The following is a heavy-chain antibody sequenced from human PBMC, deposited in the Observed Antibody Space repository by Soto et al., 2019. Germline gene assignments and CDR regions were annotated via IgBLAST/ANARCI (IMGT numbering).Heavy chain of an antibody. CDR3: ARRERAAGTDWWFDP. J-gene: IGHJ5*02. CDR1: GGSISSSSFH. V-gene: IGHV4-39*01. D-gene: IGHD6-13*01. CDR2: IYYSGST. Sequence: QLQLQESGPGRVKPSETLSLTCTVSGGSISSSSFHWGWIRQPPGKGREGIGSIYYSGSTYYSPSLKSRVTISVDTSKNQFSLKLSSVTAADTAVYYCARRERAAGTDWWFDPWGQGTLVTVSS.